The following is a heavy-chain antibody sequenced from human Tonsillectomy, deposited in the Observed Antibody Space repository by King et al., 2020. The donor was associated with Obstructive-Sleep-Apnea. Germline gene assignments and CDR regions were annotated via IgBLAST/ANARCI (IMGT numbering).Heavy chain of an antibody. CDR2: ISWNSGSI. D-gene: IGHD6-19*01. CDR3: AKDRGVGSGWYFSFDP. Sequence: DVQLVESGGGLVQPGRSLRLSCAASGFTFDDYAMHWVRQAPGKGLEWVSGISWNSGSIGYADSVKGRFTISRDNAKNSLYLQMNSLRAEDTALYYCAKDRGVGSGWYFSFDPWGQGTLVTVSS. CDR1: GFTFDDYA. V-gene: IGHV3-9*01. J-gene: IGHJ5*02.